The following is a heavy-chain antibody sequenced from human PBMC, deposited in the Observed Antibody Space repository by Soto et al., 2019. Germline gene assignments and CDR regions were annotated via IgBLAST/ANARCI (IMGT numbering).Heavy chain of an antibody. V-gene: IGHV3-49*03. D-gene: IGHD2-15*01. CDR2: IRSKGYGGTT. Sequence: GGSLRLSCTGSGFTFGDFGMSWFRQAPGKGLEWLSFIRSKGYGGTTESAASVRGRFITSRDDSKSIAYLQMNSLKTEDTAVYYCTRAPLRCSGGSCYSADSWGRGTLVTVSS. CDR1: GFTFGDFG. CDR3: TRAPLRCSGGSCYSADS. J-gene: IGHJ4*02.